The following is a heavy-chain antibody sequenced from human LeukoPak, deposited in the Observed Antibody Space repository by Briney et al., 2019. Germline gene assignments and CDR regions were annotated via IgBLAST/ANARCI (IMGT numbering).Heavy chain of an antibody. CDR2: ISGAGGST. Sequence: GGSLRLSCAASGFTFDDYAMHWVRQAPGKGLECVSLISGAGGSTYYADSVKGRFTISRDNSKNSLYLQMNSLRTEDTALYYCAKDLRTLAARYYDILTGFHYYYGMDVWGQGTTVTVSS. CDR3: AKDLRTLAARYYDILTGFHYYYGMDV. D-gene: IGHD3-9*01. CDR1: GFTFDDYA. J-gene: IGHJ6*02. V-gene: IGHV3-43*02.